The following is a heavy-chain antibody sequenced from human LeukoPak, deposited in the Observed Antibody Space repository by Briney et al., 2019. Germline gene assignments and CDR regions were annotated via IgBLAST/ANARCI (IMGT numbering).Heavy chain of an antibody. Sequence: PGGSLRLSCAASWLTVSSNYMSWVRQAPGKWLEWVSVIYSGGDTYYADSVKGRFTISRDNSKNTLYLQMNSLRPEDTAVYYCARAGGSCGNWGQGTLVTVSS. V-gene: IGHV3-53*01. CDR2: IYSGGDT. CDR1: WLTVSSNY. J-gene: IGHJ4*02. D-gene: IGHD2-15*01. CDR3: ARAGGSCGN.